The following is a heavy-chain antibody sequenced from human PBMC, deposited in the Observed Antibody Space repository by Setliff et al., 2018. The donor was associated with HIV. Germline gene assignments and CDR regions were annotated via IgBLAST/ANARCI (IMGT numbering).Heavy chain of an antibody. V-gene: IGHV3-30*02. CDR1: VFTFNNYG. D-gene: IGHD5-12*01. CDR3: ATHRVGQRPWLSDF. CDR2: IRYDGSQK. Sequence: GGSLRLSCAASVFTFNNYGMNWVRQAPGKGLEWVAFIRYDGSQKYYVDSVKGRFTISRDNAKNALYLQMNSLRAEDTAVYYCATHRVGQRPWLSDFWGQGTLVTVSS. J-gene: IGHJ4*02.